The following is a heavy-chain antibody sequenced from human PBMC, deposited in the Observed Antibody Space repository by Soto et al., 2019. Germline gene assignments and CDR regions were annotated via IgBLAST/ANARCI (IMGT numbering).Heavy chain of an antibody. CDR2: IYYSGST. Sequence: SETLSLICTVSGGSISSYYWSWIRQPPGKGLEWIGYIYYSGSTNYNSSLKSRVTISVDTSKNQFSLKLSSVTAADTAVYYCARESAYYDILTGYVFPFDIWGQGTMVTV. CDR3: ARESAYYDILTGYVFPFDI. D-gene: IGHD3-9*01. CDR1: GGSISSYY. J-gene: IGHJ3*02. V-gene: IGHV4-59*01.